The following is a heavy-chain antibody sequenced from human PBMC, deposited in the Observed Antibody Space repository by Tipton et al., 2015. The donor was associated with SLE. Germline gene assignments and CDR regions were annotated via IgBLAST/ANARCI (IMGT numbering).Heavy chain of an antibody. J-gene: IGHJ4*02. D-gene: IGHD3-22*01. CDR3: AKDQGYYDI. CDR1: GFTFDDYA. V-gene: IGHV3-9*01. CDR2: ISWNSGSI. Sequence: SLRLSCAASGFTFDDYAMHWVRQAPGKGLEWVSGISWNSGSIGYADSVKGRFTISRDNSKNTLYLQMNSLRAEDTAVYYCAKDQGYYDIWGQGTLVTVSS.